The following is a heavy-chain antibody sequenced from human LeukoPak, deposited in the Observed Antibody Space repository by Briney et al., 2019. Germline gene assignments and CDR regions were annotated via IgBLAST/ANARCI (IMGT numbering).Heavy chain of an antibody. J-gene: IGHJ4*02. CDR3: WTYSSSSKRGYFDY. Sequence: GESLKISCQGSGYSFTSYWIGWVRQMPGKGLEWMGIIYPGDSDTRYSPSFQGQVTISADKSISTAYLQWSSLKASDTAMYYCWTYSSSSKRGYFDYWGQGTLVTVSS. V-gene: IGHV5-51*01. CDR1: GYSFTSYW. CDR2: IYPGDSDT. D-gene: IGHD6-6*01.